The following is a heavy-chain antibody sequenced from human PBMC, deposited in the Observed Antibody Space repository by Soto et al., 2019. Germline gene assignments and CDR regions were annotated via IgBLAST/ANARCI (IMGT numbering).Heavy chain of an antibody. J-gene: IGHJ3*02. CDR1: GGTFSSYS. Sequence: GASVKVSCKASGGTFSSYSFNWVRQAPGQGLEWMGGIIPIFATANYAQKFQDRVTITADESTSTTYLDLDSLGSEDTAVYYCAKTLRIFGVDQGFDIWGQGTMVTVSS. CDR2: IIPIFATA. V-gene: IGHV1-69*13. D-gene: IGHD3-3*01. CDR3: AKTLRIFGVDQGFDI.